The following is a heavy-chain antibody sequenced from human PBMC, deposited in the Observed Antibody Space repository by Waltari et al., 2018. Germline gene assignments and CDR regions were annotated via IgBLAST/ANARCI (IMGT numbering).Heavy chain of an antibody. D-gene: IGHD3-22*01. CDR1: GYTFTSYY. J-gene: IGHJ4*02. CDR3: ARDRGSGYYSAVFFRY. V-gene: IGHV1-46*01. Sequence: QVQLVQSGAEVKKPGASVKVSCKASGYTFTSYYMHWVRQAPGQGLEWMGIINPSGGSTSYAQKFQGRVTMTRDTSTSTVYMELSSLRSEDTAVYYCARDRGSGYYSAVFFRYWGQGTLVTVSS. CDR2: INPSGGST.